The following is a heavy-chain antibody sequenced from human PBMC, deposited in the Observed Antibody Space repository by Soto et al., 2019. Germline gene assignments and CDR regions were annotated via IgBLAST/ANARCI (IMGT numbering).Heavy chain of an antibody. CDR2: IYYSGST. V-gene: IGHV4-59*01. CDR3: ARDQVPAALLGWFAS. CDR1: GGTISSYY. D-gene: IGHD2-2*01. J-gene: IGHJ5*01. Sequence: PSQMLSLTWTVAGGTISSYYGSWIRQPPGKGLEWIGYIYYSGSTNYNPSLKSRVTISVDTSKNQFSLKLSSVTAADTALYYCARDQVPAALLGWFASWRQGTRVTVTS.